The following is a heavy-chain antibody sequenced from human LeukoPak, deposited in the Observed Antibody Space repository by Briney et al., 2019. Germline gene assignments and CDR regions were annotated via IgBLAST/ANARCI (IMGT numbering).Heavy chain of an antibody. CDR3: ARGRQWLTKGYFDY. J-gene: IGHJ4*02. CDR2: ISGSGHST. D-gene: IGHD6-19*01. Sequence: GGSLRLSCVASGFTFSSYAMSWVRQAPGEGLEWVSTISGSGHSTFYADSVKGRFTIPRDNSKNTLFLRMNSLRAEDTAVYYCARGRQWLTKGYFDYWGQGTLVTVSS. CDR1: GFTFSSYA. V-gene: IGHV3-23*01.